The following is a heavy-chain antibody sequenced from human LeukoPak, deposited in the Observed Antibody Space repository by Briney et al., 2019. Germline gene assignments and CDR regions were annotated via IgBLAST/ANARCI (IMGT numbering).Heavy chain of an antibody. CDR1: GYTFTSYD. J-gene: IGHJ4*02. D-gene: IGHD7-27*01. V-gene: IGHV1-8*01. CDR3: ARGPPNWGYDY. Sequence: ASVTVSFTASGYTFTSYDFNWVRQATGQRPEWMGWMSPNSGDTGYAQKFQDRVTMTRNTSISTAYMELSSLRSDDTAVYYCARGPPNWGYDYWGPGTLVTVPS. CDR2: MSPNSGDT.